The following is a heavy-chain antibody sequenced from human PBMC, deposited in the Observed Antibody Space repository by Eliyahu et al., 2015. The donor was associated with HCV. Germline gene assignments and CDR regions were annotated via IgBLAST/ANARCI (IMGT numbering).Heavy chain of an antibody. Sequence: EVQLLESGGGLVQPGGSLXLSCAASGFXFSRYAMSWVRQAPGKGLEWVSAISGSGGSTYYANSVKGRFTISRDNSKNTLYLQMNSLRAEDTAVYYCAKDGRCTGTTCSIDYWGQGTLVTVSS. J-gene: IGHJ4*02. V-gene: IGHV3-23*01. D-gene: IGHD2-8*02. CDR1: GFXFSRYA. CDR3: AKDGRCTGTTCSIDY. CDR2: ISGSGGST.